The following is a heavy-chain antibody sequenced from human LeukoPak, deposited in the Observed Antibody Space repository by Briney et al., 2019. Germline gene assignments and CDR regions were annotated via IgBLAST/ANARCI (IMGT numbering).Heavy chain of an antibody. V-gene: IGHV3-21*01. CDR1: GFTFSPYT. D-gene: IGHD5-24*01. CDR2: ISSSSSYI. J-gene: IGHJ6*02. Sequence: GGSLRLSCAASGFTFSPYTMNWVRQDPGKGLEWLSSISSSSSYIYYADSVKGRFTISRDNAKNSLYLQMNSLRAEDTAVYYCASGVATIQHYAMDVWGQGTTVTVSS. CDR3: ASGVATIQHYAMDV.